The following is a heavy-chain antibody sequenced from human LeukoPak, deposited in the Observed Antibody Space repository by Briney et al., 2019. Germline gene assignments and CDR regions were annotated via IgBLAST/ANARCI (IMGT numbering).Heavy chain of an antibody. Sequence: AETLSLTCTVSGGSISSYYWSWIRQPPGKGLEWIGYIYYSGSTNYNPSHKSRVTISVDTYKNHFSLKLRSVTAADTAVYYCARTRYSGGWFFDYWGQGTQVTVSS. CDR1: GGSISSYY. CDR3: ARTRYSGGWFFDY. V-gene: IGHV4-59*01. CDR2: IYYSGST. J-gene: IGHJ4*02. D-gene: IGHD6-19*01.